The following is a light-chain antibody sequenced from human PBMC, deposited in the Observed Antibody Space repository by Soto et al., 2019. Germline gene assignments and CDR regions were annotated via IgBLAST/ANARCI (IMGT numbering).Light chain of an antibody. Sequence: EVVLTQSPATLSVSPGDRATRSCRASQYIGSAVAWYHQRSGQAPRLLIFDASIRVPTTPARFSGSVSGTEFTLTISSLESEDFAVYFCKQYGDRPRTFGQGTKVDIK. CDR2: DAS. CDR3: KQYGDRPRT. V-gene: IGKV3-15*01. J-gene: IGKJ1*01. CDR1: QYIGSA.